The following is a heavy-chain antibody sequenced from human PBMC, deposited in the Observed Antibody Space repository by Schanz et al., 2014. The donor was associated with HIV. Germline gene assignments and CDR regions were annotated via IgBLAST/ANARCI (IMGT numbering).Heavy chain of an antibody. Sequence: EVQLLESGGGLVQPGGSLRLSCGASGFIFSSYGMSWVRQAPRKGLEWVSLIGSGGGRRYYADSVKGRFTISRDNSKNTVYLQMNSLRPEDTAVYYCAKDQGDVSGTPFDYWGQGTLVTVSS. V-gene: IGHV3-23*01. CDR1: GFIFSSYG. CDR2: IGSGGGRR. CDR3: AKDQGDVSGTPFDY. D-gene: IGHD1-20*01. J-gene: IGHJ4*02.